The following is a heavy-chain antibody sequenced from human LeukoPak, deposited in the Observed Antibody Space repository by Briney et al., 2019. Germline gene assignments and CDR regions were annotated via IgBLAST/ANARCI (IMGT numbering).Heavy chain of an antibody. CDR2: ISGSGGST. CDR3: ARGPTNYDFWSGYGVSYYYMDV. CDR1: GFTFSSYA. J-gene: IGHJ6*03. V-gene: IGHV3-23*01. Sequence: GGSLRLSCAASGFTFSSYAMSWVRQAPGKGLEWVSAISGSGGSTYYADSVKGRFTISRDNSKNTLYLQMNSLRAEDTAVYYCARGPTNYDFWSGYGVSYYYMDVWGKGTTVTVSS. D-gene: IGHD3-3*01.